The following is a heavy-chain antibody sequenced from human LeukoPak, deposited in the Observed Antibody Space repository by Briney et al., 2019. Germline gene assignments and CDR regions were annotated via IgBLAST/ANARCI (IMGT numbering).Heavy chain of an antibody. D-gene: IGHD3-10*01. V-gene: IGHV3-48*04. CDR2: ISSSSSII. CDR1: GFTFSSYS. Sequence: GGSLRLSCAASGFTFSSYSMNWVRQAPGKGLEWVPYISSSSSIIYYADSVKGRFTISRDNAKNSLYLQMNSLRAEDTAVYYCARVWFGVNWGQGTLVTVSS. CDR3: ARVWFGVN. J-gene: IGHJ4*02.